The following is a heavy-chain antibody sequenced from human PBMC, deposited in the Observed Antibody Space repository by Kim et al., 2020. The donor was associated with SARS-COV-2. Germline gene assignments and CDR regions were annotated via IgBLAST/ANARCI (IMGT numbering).Heavy chain of an antibody. D-gene: IGHD6-13*01. Sequence: ASVKVSCKASGYTFTSYAMNWVRQAPGQGLEWMGWINTNTGNPTYAQGFTGRFVFSLDTSVSTAYLQISSLKAEDTAVYYCAREQRAAAAGPDDDYYYYGMDVWGQGTTVTVSS. V-gene: IGHV7-4-1*02. CDR1: GYTFTSYA. CDR2: INTNTGNP. CDR3: AREQRAAAAGPDDDYYYYGMDV. J-gene: IGHJ6*02.